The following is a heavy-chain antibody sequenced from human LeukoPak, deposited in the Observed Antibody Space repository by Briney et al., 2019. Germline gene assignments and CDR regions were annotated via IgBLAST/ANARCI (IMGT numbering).Heavy chain of an antibody. CDR1: GGSFSGYY. Sequence: SETLSLTCDVYGGSFSGYYWSWIRQPPGKGLEWIGEINHSGSTNYNPSLKSRVTISVDTSKNQFSLKLSSVTAADTAVYYCARGLGYSGYDQYYYYYMDVWGKGTTVTVSS. V-gene: IGHV4-34*01. J-gene: IGHJ6*03. CDR2: INHSGST. D-gene: IGHD5-12*01. CDR3: ARGLGYSGYDQYYYYYMDV.